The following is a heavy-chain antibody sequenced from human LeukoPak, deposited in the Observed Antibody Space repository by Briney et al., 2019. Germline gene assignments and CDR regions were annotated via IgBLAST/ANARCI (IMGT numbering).Heavy chain of an antibody. CDR2: IRSKAYGGTT. CDR1: GFTFGDYA. J-gene: IGHJ4*02. CDR3: TRVLMVYAITYYFDY. V-gene: IGHV3-49*04. Sequence: GGSLRLSCTASGFTFGDYAMSWVRQAPGKGLEWAGFIRSKAYGGTTEYAASVKGRFTISRDDSKSIAYLQMNSLKTEDTAVYYCTRVLMVYAITYYFDYWGQGTLVTVSS. D-gene: IGHD2-8*01.